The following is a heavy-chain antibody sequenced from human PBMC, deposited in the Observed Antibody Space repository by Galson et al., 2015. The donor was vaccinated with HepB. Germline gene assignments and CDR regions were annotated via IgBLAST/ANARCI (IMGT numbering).Heavy chain of an antibody. V-gene: IGHV3-30-3*01. CDR3: AREKRLLWFGEALNY. CDR2: ISYDGSNK. Sequence: SLRLSCAASGFTFSSYAMHWVRQAPGKGLEWVAVISYDGSNKCYADSVKGRFTISRDNSKNTLYLQMNSLRAEDTAVYYCAREKRLLWFGEALNYWGQGTLVTVSS. D-gene: IGHD3-10*01. CDR1: GFTFSSYA. J-gene: IGHJ4*02.